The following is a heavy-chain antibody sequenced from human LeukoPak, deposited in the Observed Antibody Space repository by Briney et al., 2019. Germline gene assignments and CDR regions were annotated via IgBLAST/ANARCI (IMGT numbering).Heavy chain of an antibody. CDR1: GYTFTGYY. Sequence: ASVKVSCKASGYTFTGYYMHWVRQAPGQGLEWMGWINPNSGGTNYAQKFQGRVTMTRDTSISTAYMEQSRLRSDDTAVYYCAREKDNVVVVASYYWGQGTLVTVSS. D-gene: IGHD2-15*01. CDR2: INPNSGGT. V-gene: IGHV1-2*02. CDR3: AREKDNVVVVASYY. J-gene: IGHJ4*02.